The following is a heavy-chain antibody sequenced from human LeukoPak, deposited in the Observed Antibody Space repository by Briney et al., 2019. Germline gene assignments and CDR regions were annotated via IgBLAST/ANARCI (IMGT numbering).Heavy chain of an antibody. CDR3: ARGGTMVRGVITRFDY. V-gene: IGHV4-59*01. Sequence: SETLSLTCTVSGGSISSYYWSWIRQPPGKGLEWSGYIYYSGSTNYNPSLTSRVTISVDTSKNQFSLKLSSVTAADTAVYYCARGGTMVRGVITRFDYWGQGTLVTVSS. CDR1: GGSISSYY. CDR2: IYYSGST. D-gene: IGHD3-10*01. J-gene: IGHJ4*02.